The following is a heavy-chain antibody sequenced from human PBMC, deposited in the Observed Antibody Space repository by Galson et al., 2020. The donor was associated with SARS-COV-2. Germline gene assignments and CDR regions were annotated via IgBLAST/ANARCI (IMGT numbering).Heavy chain of an antibody. D-gene: IGHD3-22*01. CDR1: GFTFSSSW. V-gene: IGHV3-7*01. J-gene: IGHJ3*02. CDR2: IKQDGSEQ. CDR3: AGNYYDSSGHFDAFDI. Sequence: TGGSLRLSCAASGFTFSSSWMSWVRQAPGKGLEWVANIKQDGSEQYYVDSVKGRFTISRDNAKNSLYLQMNSLRAEDTAVYYCAGNYYDSSGHFDAFDIWGQGTMVTVSS.